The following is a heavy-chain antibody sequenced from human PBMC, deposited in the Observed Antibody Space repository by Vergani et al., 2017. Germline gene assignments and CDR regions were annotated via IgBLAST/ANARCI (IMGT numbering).Heavy chain of an antibody. V-gene: IGHV3-30*03. D-gene: IGHD1-26*01. CDR1: GFTFSSYG. CDR3: ATASEGVGY. CDR2: ISYDGSNK. J-gene: IGHJ4*02. Sequence: QVQLVESGGGVVQPGRSLRLSCAASGFTFSSYGMHWVRQAPGKGLEWVAVISYDGSNKYYADSVKGRFTISRDNAKNSLYLQMNSLRAEDTAVYYCATASEGVGYWGQGTLVTVSS.